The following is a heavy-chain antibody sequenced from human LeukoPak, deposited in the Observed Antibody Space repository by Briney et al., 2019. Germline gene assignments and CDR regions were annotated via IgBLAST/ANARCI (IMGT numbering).Heavy chain of an antibody. CDR3: ARNPNLWFGELLYGMDV. Sequence: SETLSLTCTVSGGSISSYYWSWIRRPPGKGLEWIGYIYYSGSTNYNPSLKSRVTISVDTSKNQFSLKLSSVTAADTAVYYCARNPNLWFGELLYGMDVWGQGTTVTVSS. V-gene: IGHV4-59*01. CDR2: IYYSGST. D-gene: IGHD3-10*01. J-gene: IGHJ6*02. CDR1: GGSISSYY.